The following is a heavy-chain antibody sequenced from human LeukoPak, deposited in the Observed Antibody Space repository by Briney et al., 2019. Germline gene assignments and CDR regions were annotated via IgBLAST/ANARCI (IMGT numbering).Heavy chain of an antibody. V-gene: IGHV1-18*01. CDR2: ISAYNGNT. D-gene: IGHD3-10*01. CDR1: GYTFTSYG. Sequence: ASVEVSCKASGYTFTSYGISWVRQAPGQGLEWMGWISAYNGNTNYAQKLQGRVTMTTDTSTSTAYMELRSLRSDDTAVYYCARGRYYYGSGSYPDYWGQGTLVTVSS. J-gene: IGHJ4*02. CDR3: ARGRYYYGSGSYPDY.